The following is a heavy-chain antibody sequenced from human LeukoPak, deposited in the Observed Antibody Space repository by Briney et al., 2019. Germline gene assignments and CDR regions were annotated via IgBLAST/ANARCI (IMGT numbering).Heavy chain of an antibody. CDR1: GFTFSSYA. Sequence: RGSLRLSCAASGFTFSSYAMSWVRQAPGKGLEWVSAISGSGGSTYYADSVKGRFTISRDNSKNTLYLQMNSLRAEDTAVYYCAKDQRPRGYAFDIWGQGTMVTVSS. CDR3: AKDQRPRGYAFDI. D-gene: IGHD1-1*01. CDR2: ISGSGGST. V-gene: IGHV3-23*01. J-gene: IGHJ3*02.